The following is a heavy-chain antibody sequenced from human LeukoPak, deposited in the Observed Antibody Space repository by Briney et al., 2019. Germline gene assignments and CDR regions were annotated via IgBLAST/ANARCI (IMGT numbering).Heavy chain of an antibody. CDR2: IKQDGSEK. D-gene: IGHD2-2*01. CDR1: GFTFSSYW. J-gene: IGHJ6*02. V-gene: IGHV3-7*01. Sequence: GGSLRLSCAASGFTFSSYWMSWVRQAPGKGLEWVANIKQDGSEKYYVDSVKGRFTISRDNAKNSLYLQMNSLRAEDTAVYYCARDDCSSTSCFLYYYYYGMDVWGQGTTVTVSS. CDR3: ARDDCSSTSCFLYYYYYGMDV.